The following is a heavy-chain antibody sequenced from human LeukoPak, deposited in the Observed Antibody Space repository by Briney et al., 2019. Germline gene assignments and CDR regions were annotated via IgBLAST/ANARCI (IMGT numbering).Heavy chain of an antibody. Sequence: PSETLSLTCTVSGGSVSSGSSYWSWIRQPPGKGLEWIAYIYYTGRTNYNPSLNSCASISVATYKNQFSLSLRSVTAADTAVYYCARDHYGMDVWGKGTTVTVSS. CDR2: IYYTGRT. CDR3: ARDHYGMDV. CDR1: GGSVSSGSSY. V-gene: IGHV4-61*01. J-gene: IGHJ6*04.